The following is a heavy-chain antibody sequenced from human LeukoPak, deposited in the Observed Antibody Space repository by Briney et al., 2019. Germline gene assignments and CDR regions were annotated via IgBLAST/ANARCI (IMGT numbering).Heavy chain of an antibody. CDR1: GFSITGFSFSDFG. J-gene: IGHJ4*02. V-gene: IGHV3-30*02. CDR2: IRYDGSTK. Sequence: PGGSLRLSCTASGFSITGFSFSDFGMHWVRQAPGKGLEWLAFIRYDGSTKFYADSVKGRFTISRDNSKNTLYPQMNTLRAEDTAVYYCAKTRVALSSGWYETGFDYWGQGTLVTVSS. D-gene: IGHD6-19*01. CDR3: AKTRVALSSGWYETGFDY.